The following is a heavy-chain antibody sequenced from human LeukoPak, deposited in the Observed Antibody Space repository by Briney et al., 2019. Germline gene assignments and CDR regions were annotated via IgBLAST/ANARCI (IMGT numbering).Heavy chain of an antibody. D-gene: IGHD6-13*01. CDR1: GGSFSGYY. CDR2: INHSGST. Sequence: SETLSLTCAVYGGSFSGYYWSWIRQPPGKRLEWIGEINHSGSTNYNPSLKSRVTISVDTSKNQFSLKLSSVTAADTAVYYCASDSSYGMDVWGQGTTVTVSS. CDR3: ASDSSYGMDV. V-gene: IGHV4-34*01. J-gene: IGHJ6*02.